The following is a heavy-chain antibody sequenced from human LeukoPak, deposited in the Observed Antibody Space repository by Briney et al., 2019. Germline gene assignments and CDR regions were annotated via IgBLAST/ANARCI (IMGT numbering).Heavy chain of an antibody. CDR2: IYYSGST. J-gene: IGHJ5*02. V-gene: IGHV4-31*03. Sequence: MASETLSLTCTVSGGSISSGGYYWSWIRQHPGKGLEWIGYIYYSGSTYYNPSLKSRVTISVDRSKNQFSLKLSSVTAADTAVYYCARHYDILTGHNWFDPWGQGTLVTVSS. D-gene: IGHD3-9*01. CDR1: GGSISSGGYY. CDR3: ARHYDILTGHNWFDP.